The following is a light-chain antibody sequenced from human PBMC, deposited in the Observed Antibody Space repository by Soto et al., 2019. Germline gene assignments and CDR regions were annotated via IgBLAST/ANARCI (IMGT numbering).Light chain of an antibody. J-gene: IGLJ1*01. CDR1: SSNIGGNS. V-gene: IGLV1-51*01. Sequence: QSAMTQPPSVSAAPGQRVTISCSGSSSNIGGNSVSWYQQLPGTAPKLLIYDDDKRPSGIPDRFSGSKSGTSATLGITGFQTWDEADYYCGSGDSSLSAYVFGTGNKVNVL. CDR3: GSGDSSLSAYV. CDR2: DDD.